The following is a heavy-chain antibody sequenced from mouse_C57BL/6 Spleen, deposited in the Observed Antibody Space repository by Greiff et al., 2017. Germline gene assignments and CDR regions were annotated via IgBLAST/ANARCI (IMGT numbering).Heavy chain of an antibody. CDR1: GYTFTSYW. V-gene: IGHV1-53*01. CDR2: INPSNGGT. J-gene: IGHJ3*01. Sequence: QVQLKQPGTELVKPGASVKLSCKASGYTFTSYWMHWVKQRPGQGLEWIGNINPSNGGTNYNEKFKSKATLTVDKSSSTAYMQLSSLTSEDSAVYYCATTMVTTRAFAYWGQGTLVTVSA. CDR3: ATTMVTTRAFAY. D-gene: IGHD2-2*01.